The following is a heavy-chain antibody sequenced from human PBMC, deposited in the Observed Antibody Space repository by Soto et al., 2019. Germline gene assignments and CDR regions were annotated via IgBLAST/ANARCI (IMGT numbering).Heavy chain of an antibody. CDR1: GGSISSSSYY. J-gene: IGHJ5*02. CDR3: ARHRARNWFDP. V-gene: IGHV4-39*01. Sequence: QLQLQESGPGLVKPSETLSLTCIVSGGSISSSSYYWGWIRQPPGKGLEWIGSIYYSGSTYYNPSLKSRVTISVDTSKNQFSLKLSSVTAADPAVFYCARHRARNWFDPWGQGTLVTVSS. D-gene: IGHD6-6*01. CDR2: IYYSGST.